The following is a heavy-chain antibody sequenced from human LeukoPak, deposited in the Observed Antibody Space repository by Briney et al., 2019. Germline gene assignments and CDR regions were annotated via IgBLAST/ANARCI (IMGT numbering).Heavy chain of an antibody. J-gene: IGHJ4*02. V-gene: IGHV4-34*01. CDR3: ARRDDCSGGSCKLGY. Sequence: SETLSLTCAVYGGSFRGYYWSWIRQPPGKGLEWIGEINHSGSTNYNPSLKSRVTISVDTSKNQLSLKLSSVTAADTAVYYCARRDDCSGGSCKLGYWGQGTLVTVSS. CDR1: GGSFRGYY. D-gene: IGHD2-15*01. CDR2: INHSGST.